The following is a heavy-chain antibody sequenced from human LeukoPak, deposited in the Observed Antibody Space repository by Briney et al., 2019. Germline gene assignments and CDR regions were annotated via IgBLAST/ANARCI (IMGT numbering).Heavy chain of an antibody. Sequence: ASVKVSCKASGYTLTSCYMHWVRQAPGQGLEWMAIISPSGGSTFYAQKFQGRVTMTRDMSTSTVYMELSSLRSEDTAVYYCARGNEMDVWGKGTTVTVSS. CDR2: ISPSGGST. CDR3: ARGNEMDV. J-gene: IGHJ6*04. V-gene: IGHV1-46*01. CDR1: GYTLTSCY. D-gene: IGHD1-1*01.